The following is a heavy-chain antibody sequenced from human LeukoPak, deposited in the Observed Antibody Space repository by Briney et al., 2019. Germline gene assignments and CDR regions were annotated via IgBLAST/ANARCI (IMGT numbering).Heavy chain of an antibody. D-gene: IGHD4/OR15-4a*01. Sequence: ASVKVSCKPFGYTFTTYYIHWVRQAPGLGLEWMGVIIPSDGSTAYAQKFQGTVATTRDTSTSTVYMELSSLSSEDTAVYYCGRGATYHALDIWGQGTMVTVSS. CDR3: GRGATYHALDI. J-gene: IGHJ3*02. CDR1: GYTFTTYY. CDR2: IIPSDGST. V-gene: IGHV1-46*01.